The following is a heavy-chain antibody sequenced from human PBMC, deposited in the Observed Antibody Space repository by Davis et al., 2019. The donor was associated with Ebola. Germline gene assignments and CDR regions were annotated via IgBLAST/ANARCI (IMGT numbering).Heavy chain of an antibody. Sequence: GGSLRLSCAASGFTFSSYAMSWVRQAPGKGLEWVSAISGSGGSTYYADSVKGRFTISRDNSKNTLYLQMNSLRAEDTAVYYCAKDQGYCSGGSCYILYGMDVWGQGTTVTVSS. D-gene: IGHD2-15*01. CDR2: ISGSGGST. V-gene: IGHV3-23*01. J-gene: IGHJ6*02. CDR3: AKDQGYCSGGSCYILYGMDV. CDR1: GFTFSSYA.